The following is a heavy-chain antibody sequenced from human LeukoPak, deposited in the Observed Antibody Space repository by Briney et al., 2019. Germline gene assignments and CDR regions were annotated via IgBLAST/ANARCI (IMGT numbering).Heavy chain of an antibody. D-gene: IGHD3-3*01. V-gene: IGHV3-23*01. CDR2: LNGGGDYT. Sequence: PGGSLRLSCEASGFTFSSYAMSWVHQAPGKGLEWVSALNGGGDYTYYAASVKGRFTISRDNSKNTLFLQMSSLRVEDTAVYYCAKGRGTTIFGVAQSDYWGQGTLVTVSS. J-gene: IGHJ4*02. CDR3: AKGRGTTIFGVAQSDY. CDR1: GFTFSSYA.